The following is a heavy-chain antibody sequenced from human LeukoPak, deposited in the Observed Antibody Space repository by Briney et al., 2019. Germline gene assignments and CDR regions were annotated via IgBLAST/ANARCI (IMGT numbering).Heavy chain of an antibody. CDR3: ANTLRYYDILTGSFDY. J-gene: IGHJ4*02. V-gene: IGHV3-23*01. Sequence: GGSLRLSCAASGFTFSSYAMSWVRQAPGKGLEWASAISGSGGSTYYADSVKGRFTISRDNSKNTLYLQMNSLRAEDTAVYYCANTLRYYDILTGSFDYWGQGTLVTVSS. D-gene: IGHD3-9*01. CDR1: GFTFSSYA. CDR2: ISGSGGST.